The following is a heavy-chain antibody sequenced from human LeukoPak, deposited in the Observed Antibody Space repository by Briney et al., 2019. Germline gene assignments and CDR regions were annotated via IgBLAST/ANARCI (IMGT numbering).Heavy chain of an antibody. CDR2: ISDSGSKT. V-gene: IGHV3-48*03. J-gene: IGHJ3*01. CDR1: GFSFSSYE. D-gene: IGHD3-22*01. Sequence: PGGSLRLSCAASGFSFSSYEMNWVRQAPGKGLEWVAYISDSGSKTNYADSVKGRFTTYRDNARNSLDLQMNSLRGEDTAVYYRAAYYYDNSPKSVWGQGAMVTVSS. CDR3: AAYYYDNSPKSV.